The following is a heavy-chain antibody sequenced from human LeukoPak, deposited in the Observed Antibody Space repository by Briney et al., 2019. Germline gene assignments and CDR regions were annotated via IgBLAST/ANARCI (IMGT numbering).Heavy chain of an antibody. CDR1: GFTFRSYG. J-gene: IGHJ5*02. D-gene: IGHD2-15*01. CDR2: IQSDGSRK. V-gene: IGHV3-30*02. CDR3: AKEISRVTIGGAIWFDP. Sequence: GGSLRLSCAAAGFTFRSYGMHWVRQAPGKGLEWVAFIQSDGSRKDYADSVNGRFAISTDNSKNTVFLQMNSLRADDTAVPYCAKEISRVTIGGAIWFDPWGQGTLVTVSS.